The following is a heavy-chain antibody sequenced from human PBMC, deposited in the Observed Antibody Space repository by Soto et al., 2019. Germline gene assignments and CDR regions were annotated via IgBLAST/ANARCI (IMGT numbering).Heavy chain of an antibody. V-gene: IGHV3-15*07. Sequence: VGPLRLSCASSCFTFSNAWMNLVRQAPGKGLEFVGRIKTKTDGGTTDYAAPVKGRFTISRDDSKNTLYLQMNSLKTEDTAVYYCTSQELYGMEVWGQGTTVTVSS. CDR1: CFTFSNAW. CDR2: IKTKTDGGTT. J-gene: IGHJ6*02. CDR3: TSQELYGMEV. D-gene: IGHD1-7*01.